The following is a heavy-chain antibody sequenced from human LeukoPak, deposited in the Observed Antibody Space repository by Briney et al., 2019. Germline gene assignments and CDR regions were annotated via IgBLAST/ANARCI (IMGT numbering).Heavy chain of an antibody. CDR2: INHSGST. D-gene: IGHD4-17*01. V-gene: IGHV4-34*01. CDR1: GGSFSGYY. J-gene: IGHJ4*02. CDR3: VRWATVTMDY. Sequence: PSETLSLTCAVYGGSFSGYYWSWIRQPPGKGLEWIGEINHSGSTNYNPSLKSRVTISVDTSKNQFSLKLSSVTAADTAVYYCVRWATVTMDYWGQGTLVTVSS.